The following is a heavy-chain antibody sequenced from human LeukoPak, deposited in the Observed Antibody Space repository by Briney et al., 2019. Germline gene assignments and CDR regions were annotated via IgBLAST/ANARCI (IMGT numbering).Heavy chain of an antibody. V-gene: IGHV1-46*01. CDR3: AREPPRGRGSYYFDY. CDR1: GYTFTSYY. J-gene: IGHJ4*02. Sequence: ASVKVSCKASGYTFTSYYMHWVRQAPGQGLEWIGIINPSGGSTSYAQKFQGRVTMTRDTSTSTVYMELSSLRSEDTAVYYCAREPPRGRGSYYFDYWGQGTLVTVSS. D-gene: IGHD3-10*01. CDR2: INPSGGST.